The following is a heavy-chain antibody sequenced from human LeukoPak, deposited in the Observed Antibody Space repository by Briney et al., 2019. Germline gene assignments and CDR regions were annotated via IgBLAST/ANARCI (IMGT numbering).Heavy chain of an antibody. CDR2: ISSSGSTI. D-gene: IGHD1-26*01. Sequence: GGSLRLSCAASGFTFSDYYMSWIRQAPGKGLEWVSYISSSGSTIYYADSVKGRFTISRDNAKNSLYLQMNSLRAEDTAVYYCATEWELLLYFQHWGQGTLVTVSS. CDR3: ATEWELLLYFQH. J-gene: IGHJ1*01. CDR1: GFTFSDYY. V-gene: IGHV3-11*01.